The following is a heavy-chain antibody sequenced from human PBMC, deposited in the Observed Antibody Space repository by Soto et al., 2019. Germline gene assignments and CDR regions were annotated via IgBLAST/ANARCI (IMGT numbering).Heavy chain of an antibody. J-gene: IGHJ6*02. CDR2: IKSKTDGGTT. CDR3: TTQDYDIAGDYYYYGMDV. D-gene: IGHD3-9*01. CDR1: GFTFSNAW. Sequence: GGSLRLSCAASGFTFSNAWMNWVRQAPGKGLEWVGRIKSKTDGGTTDYAAPVKGRFTISRDDSKNTLYLQMNSLKTEDTAVYYCTTQDYDIAGDYYYYGMDVWGQGTTVTVSS. V-gene: IGHV3-15*07.